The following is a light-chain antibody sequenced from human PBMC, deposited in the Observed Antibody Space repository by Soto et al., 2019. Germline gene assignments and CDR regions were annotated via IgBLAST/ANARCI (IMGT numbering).Light chain of an antibody. CDR1: SSNIGAGYD. Sequence: QSVLTQPPSVSGAPGQRVTISCTGSSSNIGAGYDVHWYQQLPGTAPKLLIYGNSNRPSGVPDRISGSKSGTSASLAITGRQAEDEADYYCQSYASSLSGVVFGGGTKLTVL. CDR2: GNS. J-gene: IGLJ2*01. V-gene: IGLV1-40*01. CDR3: QSYASSLSGVV.